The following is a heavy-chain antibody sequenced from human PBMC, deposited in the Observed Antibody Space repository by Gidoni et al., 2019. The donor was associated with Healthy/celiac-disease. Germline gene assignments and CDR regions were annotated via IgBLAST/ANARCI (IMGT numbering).Heavy chain of an antibody. D-gene: IGHD1-1*01. Sequence: QVQLVPSGAEVKKPGASVKVSCKSSGYTFTSYGISWVRPSPGQGLEWMGCISAYNGNTNYEQKLQGRVTMTTDTSTSTAYMELRSLRSDDTAVYYCAREGYRFRAFDIWGQGTMVTVSS. CDR1: GYTFTSYG. CDR3: AREGYRFRAFDI. J-gene: IGHJ3*02. CDR2: ISAYNGNT. V-gene: IGHV1-18*01.